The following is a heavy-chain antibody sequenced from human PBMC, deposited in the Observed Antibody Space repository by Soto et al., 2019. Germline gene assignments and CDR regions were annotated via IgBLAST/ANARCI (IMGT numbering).Heavy chain of an antibody. D-gene: IGHD3-22*01. CDR3: ARDLDSSAYYPLGAFDI. CDR2: ISSSSSYI. V-gene: IGHV3-21*01. CDR1: GFTFSSYS. J-gene: IGHJ3*02. Sequence: PGGSLRLSCAASGFTFSSYSMNWVRQAPGKGLEWVSSISSSSSYIYYADSVKGRFTISRDNAKNSLYLQMNSLRAEDTAVYYCARDLDSSAYYPLGAFDIWGQGTMVTVSS.